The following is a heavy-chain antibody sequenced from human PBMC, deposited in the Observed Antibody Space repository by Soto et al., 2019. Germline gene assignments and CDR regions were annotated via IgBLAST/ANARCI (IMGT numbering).Heavy chain of an antibody. Sequence: ASVKVSCKASGYTFTSYGISWVRQAPGQGLKWMGWISAYNCNTNYAQKLQGRVTMTTDTSTSTAYMELRSLSSDDTAVYYCARINHLEWLWEADYWGQGTLVTVSS. CDR2: ISAYNCNT. D-gene: IGHD3-3*01. J-gene: IGHJ4*02. CDR3: ARINHLEWLWEADY. V-gene: IGHV1-18*04. CDR1: GYTFTSYG.